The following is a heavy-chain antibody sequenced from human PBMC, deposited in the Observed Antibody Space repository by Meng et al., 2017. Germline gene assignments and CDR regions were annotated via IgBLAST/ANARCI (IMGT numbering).Heavy chain of an antibody. CDR2: IKEDGGKK. V-gene: IGHV3-7*01. CDR3: ARDILGGASDI. J-gene: IGHJ3*02. D-gene: IGHD3-3*02. Sequence: GESLKISCAASGFSFSSYWMSWVRQAPGKGLEWVANIKEDGGKKFYVDSVRGRFTISRDNTNPSLDLQINSVRVEDTAVYYCARDILGGASDIWGQGTMVTVSS. CDR1: GFSFSSYW.